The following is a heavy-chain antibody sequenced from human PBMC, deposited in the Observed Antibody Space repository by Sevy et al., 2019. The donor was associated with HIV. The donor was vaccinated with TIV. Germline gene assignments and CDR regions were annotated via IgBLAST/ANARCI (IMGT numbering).Heavy chain of an antibody. CDR3: ARVRGTMVRGVIIKTYYFDY. V-gene: IGHV3-7*03. CDR2: IKQDGSEK. Sequence: GGSLRLSCAASGFTFSSYWMSWVRQAPGKGLEWVANIKQDGSEKYYVDSVKGRFTSSRENAKNSLYLQMNSLRAEDTAVYYCARVRGTMVRGVIIKTYYFDYWGQGTLVTVSS. D-gene: IGHD3-10*01. J-gene: IGHJ4*02. CDR1: GFTFSSYW.